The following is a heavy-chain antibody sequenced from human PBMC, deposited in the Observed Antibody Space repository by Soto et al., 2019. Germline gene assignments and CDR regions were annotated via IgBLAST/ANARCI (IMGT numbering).Heavy chain of an antibody. V-gene: IGHV1-18*01. CDR2: ISVYNGDT. CDR3: SRVYCGGDCFSGGDFDS. D-gene: IGHD2-21*01. Sequence: QVQLVQSGTEVKKAGYAVKVSCKTSGYTFTTYGISWIRQDPGQGLEWIAWISVYNGDTNYAQNVQSRVTMTTDTLTTTAYLELRSLRSDDTAVYYCSRVYCGGDCFSGGDFDSWGQGSLVTVS. J-gene: IGHJ4*02. CDR1: GYTFTTYG.